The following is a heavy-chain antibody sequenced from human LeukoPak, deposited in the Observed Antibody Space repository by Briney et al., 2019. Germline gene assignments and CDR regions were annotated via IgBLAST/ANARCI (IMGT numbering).Heavy chain of an antibody. J-gene: IGHJ4*02. CDR3: AKCYYYGSGSFDY. Sequence: GGSLRLSCAASGFTVSSNYMSWVRQAPGKGLEWVSVIYSGGNTYYADSVKGRFTISRDNSKSTLYLQMNSLTAEDTAVYYCAKCYYYGSGSFDYWGQGTLVTVSS. CDR1: GFTVSSNY. CDR2: IYSGGNT. V-gene: IGHV3-53*01. D-gene: IGHD3-10*01.